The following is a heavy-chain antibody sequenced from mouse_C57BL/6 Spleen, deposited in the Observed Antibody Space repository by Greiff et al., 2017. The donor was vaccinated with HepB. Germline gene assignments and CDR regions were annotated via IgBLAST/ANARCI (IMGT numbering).Heavy chain of an antibody. D-gene: IGHD2-4*01. J-gene: IGHJ1*03. CDR1: GFSLTSYA. Sequence: VQLQESGPGLVPPSQCLSITCTVSGFSLTSYAISWVRQPPGKGLEWLGVIWTGGGTNYNSALKSRLSISKDNSKSQVFLKMNSLQTDDTARYYCARSDYDAYWYFDVWGTGTTVTVSS. CDR3: ARSDYDAYWYFDV. V-gene: IGHV2-9-1*01. CDR2: IWTGGGT.